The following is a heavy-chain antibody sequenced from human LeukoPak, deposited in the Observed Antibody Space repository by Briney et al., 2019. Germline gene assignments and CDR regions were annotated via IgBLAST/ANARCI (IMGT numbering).Heavy chain of an antibody. D-gene: IGHD3-3*01. J-gene: IGHJ3*02. CDR3: ARGFTIFGVVNDGFDI. CDR1: EFTFSNYW. V-gene: IGHV3-74*01. CDR2: INSDGSST. Sequence: GGSLRLSCAASEFTFSNYWMLWVRQAPGKGLVWVSRINSDGSSTSYADSVKGRFTISRDNAKNTLYLQMNSLRVEDTAVYYCARGFTIFGVVNDGFDIWGQGTTVTVSS.